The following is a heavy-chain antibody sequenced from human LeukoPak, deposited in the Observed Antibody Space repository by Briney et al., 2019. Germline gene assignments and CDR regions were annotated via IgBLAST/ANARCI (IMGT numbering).Heavy chain of an antibody. Sequence: GGSLRLSCAASGFTFSSYAMSWVRQAPGKGLEWVSAISGSGGSTYYADSVKGRFTISRDNAKNSLYLQMNSLRAEDTAVYYCARGFGAGLRFLEWLFDYWGQGTLVTVSS. V-gene: IGHV3-23*01. CDR3: ARGFGAGLRFLEWLFDY. J-gene: IGHJ4*02. D-gene: IGHD3-3*01. CDR2: ISGSGGST. CDR1: GFTFSSYA.